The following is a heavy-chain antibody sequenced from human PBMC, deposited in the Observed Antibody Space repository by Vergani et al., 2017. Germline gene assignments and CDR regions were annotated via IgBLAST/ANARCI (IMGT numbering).Heavy chain of an antibody. CDR3: ATLENYYDSSGYRGD. D-gene: IGHD3-22*01. V-gene: IGHV1-2*02. CDR1: GYTFTGYY. Sequence: QVQLVQSGAEVKKPGASVKVSCKASGYTFTGYYMHWVRQAPGQGLEWMGWINPNSGGTNYAQKFQGRVTMTRDTSISTAYMELSRLRSDDTAVYYCATLENYYDSSGYRGDWGQGTLVTVSS. J-gene: IGHJ4*02. CDR2: INPNSGGT.